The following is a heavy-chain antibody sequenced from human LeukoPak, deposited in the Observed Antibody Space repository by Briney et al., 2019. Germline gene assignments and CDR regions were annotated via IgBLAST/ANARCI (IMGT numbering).Heavy chain of an antibody. CDR1: GYSFTHYW. CDR3: ARLHSSSWWFDP. D-gene: IGHD6-13*01. V-gene: IGHV5-51*01. J-gene: IGHJ5*02. Sequence: GESLKISCKGSGYSFTHYWIAWVRQMPGKGLEWMGIIYSGDSDTRYSPSFQGQVTVSADKSISTAYLQWSSLKASDTAMYYCARLHSSSWWFDPWGQGTQVTVSS. CDR2: IYSGDSDT.